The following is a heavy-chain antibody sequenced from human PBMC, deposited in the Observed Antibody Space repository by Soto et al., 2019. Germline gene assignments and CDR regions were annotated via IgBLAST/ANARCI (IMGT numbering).Heavy chain of an antibody. D-gene: IGHD1-1*01. J-gene: IGHJ6*03. CDR1: GFTFSDYW. Sequence: GGSLRLSCAAPGFTFSDYWMTWVRQAPGKGLEWVANIKQDGSEKYYVDSVKGRFTISRDNAKNSMYLQMNSLRAEDTAVYYCARFYNFYYYYMDVWGKGTTVTVSS. CDR2: IKQDGSEK. CDR3: ARFYNFYYYYMDV. V-gene: IGHV3-7*01.